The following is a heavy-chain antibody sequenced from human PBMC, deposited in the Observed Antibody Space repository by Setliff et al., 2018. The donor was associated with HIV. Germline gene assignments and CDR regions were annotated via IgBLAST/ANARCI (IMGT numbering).Heavy chain of an antibody. V-gene: IGHV1-8*02. Sequence: ASVKVSCKASGYTFTSSDIYWVRQATGQGLEWMGWVNPKSGNTGYAQKFQGRVIMTRGTSISTVYMELRSLRSEDAAVYYCARGAWYTSGWHSSRYMDVWGKGTTVTVSS. J-gene: IGHJ6*03. CDR2: VNPKSGNT. CDR3: ARGAWYTSGWHSSRYMDV. D-gene: IGHD6-25*01. CDR1: GYTFTSSD.